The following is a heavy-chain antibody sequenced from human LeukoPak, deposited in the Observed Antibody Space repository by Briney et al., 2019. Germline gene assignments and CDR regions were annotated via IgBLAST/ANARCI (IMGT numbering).Heavy chain of an antibody. CDR3: ARGFQLESTDC. J-gene: IGHJ4*02. CDR2: ISSSSSTI. Sequence: PGGSLRLSCAASGFTFSSYSMNWVRQAPGKGLEWVSYISSSSSTIYYADSVKGRFTISRDNAKNSLYLQMNSLRAEDTAVYYCARGFQLESTDCWGQGTLVTVSS. D-gene: IGHD1-1*01. V-gene: IGHV3-48*01. CDR1: GFTFSSYS.